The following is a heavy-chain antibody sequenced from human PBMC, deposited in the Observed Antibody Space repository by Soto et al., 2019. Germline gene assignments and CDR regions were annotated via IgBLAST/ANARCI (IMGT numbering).Heavy chain of an antibody. CDR1: GFTFSSYG. CDR2: ISYDGSNK. Sequence: QVQLVESGGGVVQPGRSLRLSCAASGFTFSSYGMHWVRQAPGKGLEWVAVISYDGSNKYYADSVKGRLTISRDNSKNRLYLQMNSLRAEDTAVYYCAKTSTVFGVRGWLEPWGQGTLVTVSP. D-gene: IGHD3-3*01. J-gene: IGHJ5*02. CDR3: AKTSTVFGVRGWLEP. V-gene: IGHV3-30*18.